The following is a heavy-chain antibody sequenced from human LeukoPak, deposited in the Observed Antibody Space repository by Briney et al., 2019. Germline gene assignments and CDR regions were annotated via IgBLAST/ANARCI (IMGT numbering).Heavy chain of an antibody. CDR1: GFTFNNYA. D-gene: IGHD7-27*01. Sequence: GGSLRLSCAASGFTFNNYAMSWVRQAPGKGLEWVAAISGSGATTYYGDSVKGRFTISRDNSKNTLYLQMNSLRADDTAVYYCAKDRANWGHLGDYWGQGTRVTVSS. CDR3: AKDRANWGHLGDY. J-gene: IGHJ4*02. V-gene: IGHV3-23*01. CDR2: ISGSGATT.